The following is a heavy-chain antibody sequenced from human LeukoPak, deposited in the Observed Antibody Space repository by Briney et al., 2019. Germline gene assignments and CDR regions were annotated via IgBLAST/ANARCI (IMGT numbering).Heavy chain of an antibody. CDR2: IASSGLNT. Sequence: GGSLRLSCAASGFMFRDAAMTWARQAPGKGLEWVSLIASSGLNTYYADSVRGRFTISRDNSKNTLSLQMNSLRVEDTAIYYCARDIELSTWGLGTLVTVSS. CDR1: GFMFRDAA. CDR3: ARDIELST. J-gene: IGHJ3*01. V-gene: IGHV3-23*01. D-gene: IGHD5-12*01.